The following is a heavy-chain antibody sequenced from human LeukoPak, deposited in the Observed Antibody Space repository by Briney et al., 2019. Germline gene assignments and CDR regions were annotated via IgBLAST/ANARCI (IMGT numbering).Heavy chain of an antibody. D-gene: IGHD6-19*01. CDR2: INWNGGST. V-gene: IGHV3-20*04. J-gene: IGHJ4*02. CDR3: ARLVSHSSGYN. Sequence: GGSLRLFCAASGFTFDDYGMSWVRQAPGKGLEWVSGINWNGGSTGYADSVKGRFTISRDNAKNSLYLQMNSLRAEDTALYYCARLVSHSSGYNWGQGTLVTVSS. CDR1: GFTFDDYG.